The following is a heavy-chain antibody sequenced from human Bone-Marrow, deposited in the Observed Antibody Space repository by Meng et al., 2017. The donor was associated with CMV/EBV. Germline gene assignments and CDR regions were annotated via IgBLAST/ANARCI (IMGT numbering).Heavy chain of an antibody. J-gene: IGHJ6*02. Sequence: GGSLRLPCAASGFTFSSYSMNWVRQSPGKGLEWVSSISSSSSYIYYADSVKGRFTISRDNAKNSRYLQMNSLRAEDTAVYYCARDLGYFDSHYYYGMDVWGQGTTVTVSS. CDR2: ISSSSSYI. CDR3: ARDLGYFDSHYYYGMDV. D-gene: IGHD3-9*01. V-gene: IGHV3-21*01. CDR1: GFTFSSYS.